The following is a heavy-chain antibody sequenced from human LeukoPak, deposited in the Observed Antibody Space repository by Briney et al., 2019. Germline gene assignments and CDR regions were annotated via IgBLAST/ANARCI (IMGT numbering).Heavy chain of an antibody. J-gene: IGHJ4*02. V-gene: IGHV3-21*01. CDR1: GFTVSSYS. D-gene: IGHD3-3*02. CDR2: ISRGSGLM. CDR3: VRDPDLILAVGTDY. Sequence: GGSLRLSCVASGFTVSSYSVNWVRQAPGKGLEWVSSISRGSGLMYYADSVKGRFTVSRDNAKNSLFLQMNSLRAEDTAVYYCVRDPDLILAVGTDYWGQGTLVTVSS.